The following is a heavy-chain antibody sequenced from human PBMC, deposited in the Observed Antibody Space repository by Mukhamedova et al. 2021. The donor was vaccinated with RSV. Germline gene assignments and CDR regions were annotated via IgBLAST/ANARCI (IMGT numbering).Heavy chain of an antibody. D-gene: IGHD2-21*01. Sequence: YYADSVRGRFTISRDNSKIMLFLQMNSLRAEDTAVYYCAKDRGVIRPFDYWGQGTLVTVSS. V-gene: IGHV3-23*01. CDR3: AKDRGVIRPFDY. J-gene: IGHJ4*02.